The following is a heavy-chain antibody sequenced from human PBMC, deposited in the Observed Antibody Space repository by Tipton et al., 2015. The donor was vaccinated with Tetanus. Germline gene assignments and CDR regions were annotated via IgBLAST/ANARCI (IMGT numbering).Heavy chain of an antibody. Sequence: QSGAEVKKPGASVRVSCKASGDTFTLSDINWVRQAPGQGLEWMGWMNPYTGNTGYAQKFQGRVTMTRNTSIRTAYMELGSLTSEDTAVYYCARANSGHYYLDSWGQGTLVTVSS. D-gene: IGHD1-26*01. CDR1: GDTFTLSD. CDR3: ARANSGHYYLDS. CDR2: MNPYTGNT. J-gene: IGHJ4*02. V-gene: IGHV1-8*02.